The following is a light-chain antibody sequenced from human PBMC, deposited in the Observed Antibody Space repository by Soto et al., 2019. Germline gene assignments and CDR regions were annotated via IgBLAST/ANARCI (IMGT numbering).Light chain of an antibody. Sequence: QSVLAQPPSASGTPGQTVTISCSGSSSNIGSNTVNWYQHLPGTAPKLLIYSNNQRPSGVPDRFSGSKSGTSASLAISGLQSEDEADYYCATWDDSLHYYVFGTGTKLTVL. J-gene: IGLJ1*01. V-gene: IGLV1-44*01. CDR3: ATWDDSLHYYV. CDR2: SNN. CDR1: SSNIGSNT.